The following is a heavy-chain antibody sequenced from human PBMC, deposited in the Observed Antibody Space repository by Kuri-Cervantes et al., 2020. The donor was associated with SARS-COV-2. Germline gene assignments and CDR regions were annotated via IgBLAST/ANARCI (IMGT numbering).Heavy chain of an antibody. D-gene: IGHD6-13*01. J-gene: IGHJ4*02. V-gene: IGHV2-26*01. Sequence: SGPTLVKPTETLTLTCTVSGFSLSNARMGVSWIRQPPGKALEWLAHIFSNDEKSYSTSLKSRLTISKDTSKSQVVLTMTNMDPVDTATYYCARIASQQLAFNYFDYWGQGTLVTVSS. CDR2: IFSNDEK. CDR3: ARIASQQLAFNYFDY. CDR1: GFSLSNARMG.